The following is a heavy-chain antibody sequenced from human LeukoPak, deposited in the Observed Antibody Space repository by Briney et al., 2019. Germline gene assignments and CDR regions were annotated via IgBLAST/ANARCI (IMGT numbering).Heavy chain of an antibody. CDR3: ARVRLGSGWSLFDF. CDR2: INSDGRRI. J-gene: IGHJ4*02. Sequence: QPGGTLRLSCAASVFTFRIYWIHWVRQGRGKGLVWVSRINSDGRRINYADSVKGRFTISRHISQNTLYLQMNSLRAEDTAVYYCARVRLGSGWSLFDFWGQGTLVTVSS. V-gene: IGHV3-74*01. D-gene: IGHD6-19*01. CDR1: VFTFRIYW.